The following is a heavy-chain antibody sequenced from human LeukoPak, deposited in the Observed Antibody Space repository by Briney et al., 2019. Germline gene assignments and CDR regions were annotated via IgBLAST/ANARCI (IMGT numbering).Heavy chain of an antibody. CDR3: ASLNYYDSSGSLEAFDI. V-gene: IGHV3-69-1*02. CDR2: ISTTNTI. J-gene: IGHJ3*02. Sequence: PGGSLRLSCAASGFTFSAYNMHWVRQAPGKGLEWVSFISTTNTIFYADSVKGRFTISRDNAKNSLYLQMNSLRAEDTAVYYCASLNYYDSSGSLEAFDIWGQGTMVTVSS. D-gene: IGHD3-22*01. CDR1: GFTFSAYN.